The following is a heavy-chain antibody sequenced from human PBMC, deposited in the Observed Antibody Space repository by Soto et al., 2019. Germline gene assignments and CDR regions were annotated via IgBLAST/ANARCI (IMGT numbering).Heavy chain of an antibody. CDR1: GFTFSNYG. J-gene: IGHJ6*02. V-gene: IGHV3-33*01. D-gene: IGHD3-10*01. Sequence: QVQLVESGGGVVQPGRSLTLSCAASGFTFSNYGMHWVRQAPGKGLEWVAVILNDGSNRYHADSVKDRFTISRDNSKNTLYLQMNSLRAEETAVYYCARDDEYSGNGMDVWGQGTTVTVS. CDR2: ILNDGSNR. CDR3: ARDDEYSGNGMDV.